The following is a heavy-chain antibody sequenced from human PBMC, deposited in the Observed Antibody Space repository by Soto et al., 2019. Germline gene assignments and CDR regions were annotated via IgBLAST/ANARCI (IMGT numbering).Heavy chain of an antibody. CDR2: IWYDGSNK. V-gene: IGHV3-33*01. J-gene: IGHJ3*01. CDR1: GFTFSSYG. CDR3: ARDGHCANGECFAFDV. D-gene: IGHD2-8*01. Sequence: GGSLRLSCAASGFTFSSYGMHWVRQAPGKGLEWAAMIWYDGSNKYYVDSVKGRFTISRDNSKNTLYLQMNSLRAEDTAVYYCARDGHCANGECFAFDVWGQGTMVTVSS.